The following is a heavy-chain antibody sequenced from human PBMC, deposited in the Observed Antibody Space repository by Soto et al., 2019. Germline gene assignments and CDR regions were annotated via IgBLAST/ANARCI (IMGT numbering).Heavy chain of an antibody. V-gene: IGHV1-8*01. CDR2: MDSYTGNT. Sequence: QAQLVQSGAEVKKPGASVKISCKATGYTLSIYDVNWVRQAAGQGLEWMGRMDSYTGNTDYPQKFQGRLIMTRDTSINAAYTELSSLQSEDTALYFCATGSQTLDYWGQGTLVTVSS. J-gene: IGHJ4*02. CDR3: ATGSQTLDY. CDR1: GYTLSIYD.